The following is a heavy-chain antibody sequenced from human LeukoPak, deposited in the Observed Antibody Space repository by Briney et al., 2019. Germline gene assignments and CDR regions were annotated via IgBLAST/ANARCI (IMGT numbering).Heavy chain of an antibody. Sequence: GGSLRLSCAASGFTFSSYWMHWVRQAPGKGLVWVSRINSDGSSTSYADSVKGRFTISRDNAKNTLYLQMNSLRAEDTAVYYCARDSDDRSWNGLFDYWGQGTLVTVSS. J-gene: IGHJ4*02. CDR2: INSDGSST. CDR1: GFTFSSYW. D-gene: IGHD6-13*01. V-gene: IGHV3-74*01. CDR3: ARDSDDRSWNGLFDY.